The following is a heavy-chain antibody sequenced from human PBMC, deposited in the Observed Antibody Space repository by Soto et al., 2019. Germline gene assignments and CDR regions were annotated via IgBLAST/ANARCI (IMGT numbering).Heavy chain of an antibody. J-gene: IGHJ4*02. CDR1: GGSISSYY. Sequence: NPSETLSLTCTVSGGSISSYYWSWIRQPPGKGLEWIGYIYYSGSTNYNPSLKSRVTISVDTSKNQFSLKLSSVTAADTAVYYCARSNPYYDILTGYYVLDYWGQGTLVTVSS. D-gene: IGHD3-9*01. CDR3: ARSNPYYDILTGYYVLDY. V-gene: IGHV4-59*01. CDR2: IYYSGST.